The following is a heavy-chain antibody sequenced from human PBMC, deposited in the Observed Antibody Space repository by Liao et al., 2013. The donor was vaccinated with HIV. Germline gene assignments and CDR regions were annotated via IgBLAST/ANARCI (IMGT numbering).Heavy chain of an antibody. V-gene: IGHV4-4*07. CDR3: ARGGALDX. CDR2: IYTSGST. CDR1: GGSIGSFY. J-gene: IGHJ3*01. Sequence: QVQLQESGPGLVKPSETLSLTCTVSGGSIGSFYWTWIRQPAGKGLEWIGRIYTSGSTNCSPSLKSRVTMSVDTSKSQFSLNLTSVTAADTAVYYCARGGALDXWGRGDTGHRL. D-gene: IGHD6-25*01.